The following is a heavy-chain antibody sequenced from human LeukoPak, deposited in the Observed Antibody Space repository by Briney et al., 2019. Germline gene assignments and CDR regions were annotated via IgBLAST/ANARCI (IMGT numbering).Heavy chain of an antibody. CDR2: LFSGGTT. CDR1: GFTVSSND. D-gene: IGHD3-10*01. Sequence: PGGSLRLSCAASGFTVSSNDMSWVRQAPGKGLERVSVLFSGGTTYYADSVKGRFTISRDNSKNTLYLRMNSLRAEDTAVYYCAREVSLGPLWFGELLSRLYNWFDPWGQGTLVTVSS. J-gene: IGHJ5*02. V-gene: IGHV3-53*01. CDR3: AREVSLGPLWFGELLSRLYNWFDP.